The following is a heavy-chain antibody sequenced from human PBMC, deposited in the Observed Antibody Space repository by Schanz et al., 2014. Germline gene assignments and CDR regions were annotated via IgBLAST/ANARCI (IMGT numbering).Heavy chain of an antibody. CDR2: MIGSGSSV. Sequence: VQLVESGGGLVQPGGSLRLSCAASGFTFSIYGMSWVRQAPGKGLEWVSRMIGSGSSVFYADSVKGRFTISRDNLKNTVYLQMNSLRAEDTAVYYCARPSDSSWYMDVWGKGTTVTVSS. D-gene: IGHD2-21*02. CDR1: GFTFSIYG. V-gene: IGHV3-23*04. CDR3: ARPSDSSWYMDV. J-gene: IGHJ6*03.